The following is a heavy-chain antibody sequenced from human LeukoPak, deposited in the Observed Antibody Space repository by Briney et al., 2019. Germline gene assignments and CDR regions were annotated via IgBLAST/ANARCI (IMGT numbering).Heavy chain of an antibody. CDR1: GGSVSNYY. CDR2: IFTSGST. CDR3: ARGGGYTYGPGNFEY. Sequence: PSETLSLTCTASGGSVSNYYWSWIRQPAGKGLEWIGRIFTSGSTNYNPSLKSRVTMSVDTSKNQFSLKLSSVTAADTAVYYCARGGGYTYGPGNFEYWGQGTLVTVSS. J-gene: IGHJ4*02. D-gene: IGHD5-18*01. V-gene: IGHV4-4*07.